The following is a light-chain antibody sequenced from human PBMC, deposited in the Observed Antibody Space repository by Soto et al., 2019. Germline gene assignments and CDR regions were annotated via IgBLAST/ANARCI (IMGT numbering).Light chain of an antibody. CDR3: SSYTSSSTRV. Sequence: QSVLTQSPSASASLGASVKLTCTLSSGHSSYAIAWHQQQPEKGPRYLMKLNSDGSHSKGDGIPDRFSGSSSGAERYLTISSLQSEDEADYYCSSYTSSSTRVFGTGTKLTVL. CDR1: SGHSSYA. V-gene: IGLV4-69*01. J-gene: IGLJ1*01. CDR2: LNSDGSH.